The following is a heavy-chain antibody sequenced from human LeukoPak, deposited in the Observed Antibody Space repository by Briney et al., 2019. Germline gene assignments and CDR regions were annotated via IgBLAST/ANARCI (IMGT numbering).Heavy chain of an antibody. J-gene: IGHJ6*03. CDR3: ARDPSIAPAGPDYYYYMDV. CDR1: GYTFTGYY. D-gene: IGHD6-13*01. V-gene: IGHV1-2*02. Sequence: AASVKVSCKASGYTFTGYYMHWVRQAPGQGLEWMGWINPNSGGTNYAQKFQGRVTMTRDTSISTAYMELSRLRSDDTAVYYCARDPSIAPAGPDYYYYMDVWGKGTTVTVSS. CDR2: INPNSGGT.